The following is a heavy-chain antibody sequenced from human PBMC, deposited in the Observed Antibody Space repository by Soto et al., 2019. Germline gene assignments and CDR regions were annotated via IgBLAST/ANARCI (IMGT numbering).Heavy chain of an antibody. CDR1: GGSISSGGYY. Sequence: QVQLQESGPGLVNTSQTLSLTCTVSGGSISSGGYYWSSIRQHPGKGLEWIGYIYYSGSTYYIPSLNGRVTITVHTSKNQFSLKLSSLTAADTAVYYGASYGSGSWVGVNWFEPWGQGTMVTVSS. CDR3: ASYGSGSWVGVNWFEP. D-gene: IGHD3-10*01. J-gene: IGHJ5*02. CDR2: IYYSGST. V-gene: IGHV4-31*03.